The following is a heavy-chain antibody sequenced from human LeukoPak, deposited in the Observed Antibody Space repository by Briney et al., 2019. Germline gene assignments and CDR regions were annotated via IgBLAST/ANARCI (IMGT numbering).Heavy chain of an antibody. D-gene: IGHD4-17*01. CDR3: AKDRGNDYGVFDY. CDR1: GFTFSSYS. J-gene: IGHJ4*02. CDR2: ISSGSGTT. V-gene: IGHV3-48*01. Sequence: GSLRLSCAASGFTFSSYSMNWVRQTPGKGLEWISYISSGSGTTYYGDSVQGRFITSRDNAKNSLHLQMNSLRAEDTGVYYCAKDRGNDYGVFDYWGQGILVTVSS.